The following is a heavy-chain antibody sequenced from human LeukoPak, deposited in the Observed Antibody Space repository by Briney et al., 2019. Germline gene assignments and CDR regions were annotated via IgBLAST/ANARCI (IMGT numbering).Heavy chain of an antibody. V-gene: IGHV4-34*01. CDR3: AKDQTRTGTTSWNNWFDP. Sequence: PSETLSLTCAVYGGSLSDYYWSWIRQPPGKGLEWIGEINHSGTTKYSPSLKSRVTMSVDTSRNQFSLKLNSVTAADTAVYYCAKDQTRTGTTSWNNWFDPWGQGTLVTVSS. D-gene: IGHD1-7*01. J-gene: IGHJ5*02. CDR1: GGSLSDYY. CDR2: INHSGTT.